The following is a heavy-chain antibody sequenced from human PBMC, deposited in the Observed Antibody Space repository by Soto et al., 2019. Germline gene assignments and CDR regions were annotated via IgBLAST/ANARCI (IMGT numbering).Heavy chain of an antibody. CDR2: LSGSGVST. D-gene: IGHD3-22*01. J-gene: IGHJ4*02. Sequence: EVQLLESGGGLVQPGGSLRLSCAASGFTFSNYAMTWVRQAPGKGLEWVSALSGSGVSTYYADSVTGRFTISRDNSQKTVYLQMNSLRAEDTAVYYCAKIESRFYYDSSGYYPFDYWGQGTLVTVSS. V-gene: IGHV3-23*01. CDR1: GFTFSNYA. CDR3: AKIESRFYYDSSGYYPFDY.